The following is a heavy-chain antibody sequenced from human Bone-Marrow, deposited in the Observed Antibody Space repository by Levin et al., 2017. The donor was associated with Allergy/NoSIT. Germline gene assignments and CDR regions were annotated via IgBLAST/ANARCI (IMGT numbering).Heavy chain of an antibody. D-gene: IGHD6-19*01. CDR3: ARDLAVAGLDY. Sequence: GESLKISCVASGFIFSNYGFHWVRQAPGKGLEWVSAIWSDGNKKEYEDSVKGRFTISRDTSKNTLYLQMNSLRVEDTAVYYCARDLAVAGLDYRGQGTLVTVSS. CDR1: GFIFSNYG. J-gene: IGHJ4*02. V-gene: IGHV3-33*01. CDR2: IWSDGNKK.